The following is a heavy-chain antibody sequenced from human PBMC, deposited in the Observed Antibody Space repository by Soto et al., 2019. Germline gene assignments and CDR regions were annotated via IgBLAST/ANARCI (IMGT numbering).Heavy chain of an antibody. CDR3: AKENWANPDS. V-gene: IGHV3-30-3*01. Sequence: VQLVESGGGVVQPGRSLRLSCVASGFTLRTYIMHWVRQAPGKGLEWVSLISSFGDNKNYADSVRGRFTISRDTSKNTLFLEMNSLRTEDTAVYYCAKENWANPDSWGQGTLVTVSS. D-gene: IGHD7-27*01. J-gene: IGHJ4*02. CDR2: ISSFGDNK. CDR1: GFTLRTYI.